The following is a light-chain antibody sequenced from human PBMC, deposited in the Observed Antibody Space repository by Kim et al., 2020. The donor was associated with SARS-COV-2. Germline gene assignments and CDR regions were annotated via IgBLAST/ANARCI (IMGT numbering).Light chain of an antibody. Sequence: GQPVTTPDTGTSRDVVGYTYVAYYQQHPGKAPNLMIYEVGKRPSGVPDRFSGSKSGNTASLTVSGLQAEDEADYYCSSYAGSNNLVFGGGTQLTVL. CDR2: EVG. CDR1: SRDVVGYTY. CDR3: SSYAGSNNLV. J-gene: IGLJ2*01. V-gene: IGLV2-8*01.